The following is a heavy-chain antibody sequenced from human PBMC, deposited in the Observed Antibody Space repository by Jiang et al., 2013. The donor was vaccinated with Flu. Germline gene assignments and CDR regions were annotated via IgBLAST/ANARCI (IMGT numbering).Heavy chain of an antibody. CDR3: ARDKMMYYFDSSGPYYFDH. J-gene: IGHJ4*02. CDR2: IYHSGIT. V-gene: IGHV4-38-2*02. D-gene: IGHD3-22*01. Sequence: VQLLESGPGLVKPSETLSLTCAVFGYTINSGYYWGWIRQTPGKGLEWIGSIYHSGITYYNPSLKSRVTMSVDTSKNQFSLKLSSVTAADTAVYYCARDKMMYYFDSSGPYYFDHWGQGTLVTVSS. CDR1: GYTINSGYY.